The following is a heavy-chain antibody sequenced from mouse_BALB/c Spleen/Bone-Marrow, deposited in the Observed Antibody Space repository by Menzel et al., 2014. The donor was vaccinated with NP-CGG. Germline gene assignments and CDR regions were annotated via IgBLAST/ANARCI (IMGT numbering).Heavy chain of an antibody. CDR1: GYTFTSYW. CDR2: INPSNGRT. CDR3: AKDYRFGGGFAWFVY. V-gene: IGHV1S81*02. D-gene: IGHD2-14*01. J-gene: IGHJ3*01. Sequence: VQLQQSGAELVKPGASVKLSCKASGYTFTSYWMHWVKQRPGQGLEWIGEINPSNGRTNYNEKFKSKATLTVDISSGTAYMHRGSLTSQDSAGYYYAKDYRFGGGFAWFVYWGQGTLGTVSA.